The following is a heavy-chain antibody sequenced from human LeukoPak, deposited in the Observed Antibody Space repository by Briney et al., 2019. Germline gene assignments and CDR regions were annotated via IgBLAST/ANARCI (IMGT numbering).Heavy chain of an antibody. CDR3: ARDRGYDYVWGSYRPDAFDI. CDR1: GYTFTSYY. D-gene: IGHD3-16*02. V-gene: IGHV1-46*01. J-gene: IGHJ3*02. Sequence: ASVKVSCKASGYTFTSYYMHWVRQAPGQGLEWMGIINPSGGSTSYAQKFQGRVTMTRDMSTSTVYMELSSLRSEDTAVYYCARDRGYDYVWGSYRPDAFDIWGQGTMVTVSS. CDR2: INPSGGST.